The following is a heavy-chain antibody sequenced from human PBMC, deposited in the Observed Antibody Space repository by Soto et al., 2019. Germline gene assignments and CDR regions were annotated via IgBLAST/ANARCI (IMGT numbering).Heavy chain of an antibody. V-gene: IGHV4-31*03. D-gene: IGHD3-22*01. J-gene: IGHJ3*02. Sequence: QVQLQESGPGLVKPSQTLSLTCTVSGGSISSGGYYWSWIHQHPGKGLEWIGYIYYSGSTYYNPSLKSRVTISVDTSKNQFSLQLSSVTAADTAVYYCARGEVYYYDSSGYYRANDAFDIWGQGTMVTVSS. CDR3: ARGEVYYYDSSGYYRANDAFDI. CDR1: GGSISSGGYY. CDR2: IYYSGST.